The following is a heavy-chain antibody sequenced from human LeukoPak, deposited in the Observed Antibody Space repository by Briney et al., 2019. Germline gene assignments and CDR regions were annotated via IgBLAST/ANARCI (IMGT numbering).Heavy chain of an antibody. CDR1: GGSISSYY. V-gene: IGHV4-59*01. D-gene: IGHD2-2*01. CDR2: IYYSGST. Sequence: SETLSLTCTVWGGSISSYYWSWIRQPPGKGLEGIGYIYYSGSTNYNPSLKSRVTISVDTSKNQFSLKLSSVTAADTAVYYCARDQYGYYFDYWGQGTLVTVSS. CDR3: ARDQYGYYFDY. J-gene: IGHJ4*02.